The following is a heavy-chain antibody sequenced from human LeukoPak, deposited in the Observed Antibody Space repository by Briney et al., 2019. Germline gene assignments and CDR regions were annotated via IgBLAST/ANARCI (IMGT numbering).Heavy chain of an antibody. CDR2: ISSNGGST. CDR3: ARGRDYYDDDTPDGGGDAFDI. CDR1: GFTFSSYA. D-gene: IGHD3-22*01. J-gene: IGHJ3*02. V-gene: IGHV3-64*01. Sequence: GGSLRLSCAASGFTFSSYAMHWVRQAPGKGLEYVSAISSNGGSTYYANSVKGRFTISRDNSKNTLYLQMGSLRAEDMAVYYCARGRDYYDDDTPDGGGDAFDIWGQGTMVTVSS.